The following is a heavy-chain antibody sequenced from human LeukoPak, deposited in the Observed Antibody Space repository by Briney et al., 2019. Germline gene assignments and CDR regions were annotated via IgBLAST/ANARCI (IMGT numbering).Heavy chain of an antibody. CDR3: AKDRRWSFDY. D-gene: IGHD4-23*01. CDR2: IRYDGSNK. Sequence: GGSLRLSCAASGFTFSSYGMHWVRQAPGKGLEWVAFIRYDGSNKYYADSVKGRFTISSDNSKNTLYLQMNSLRAEDTAVYYCAKDRRWSFDYWGQGTLVTVSS. V-gene: IGHV3-30*02. J-gene: IGHJ4*02. CDR1: GFTFSSYG.